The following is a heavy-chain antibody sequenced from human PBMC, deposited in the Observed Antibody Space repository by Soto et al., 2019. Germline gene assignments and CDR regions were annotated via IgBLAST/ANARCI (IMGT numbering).Heavy chain of an antibody. CDR3: AREYPVHSAYFDY. Sequence: QVQLQESGPGLVKPSETLSLTCTVSGASISRYYWSWIRQSPGKGLEWIGYMYYSGNANYNPSLRSRITISVDTSKNQFSLNLNSVTAADTAVYYCAREYPVHSAYFDYWGQGILVTFSS. D-gene: IGHD1-26*01. J-gene: IGHJ4*02. CDR1: GASISRYY. V-gene: IGHV4-59*01. CDR2: MYYSGNA.